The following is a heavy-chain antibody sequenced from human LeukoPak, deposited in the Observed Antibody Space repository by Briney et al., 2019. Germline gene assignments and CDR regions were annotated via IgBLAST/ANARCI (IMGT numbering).Heavy chain of an antibody. CDR3: ARDIGRAN. CDR2: VHSNGDT. V-gene: IGHV4-4*07. D-gene: IGHD2-8*01. CDR1: GASIRTYF. Sequence: SETLSLTCTVSGASIRTYFWSWFRQPAGKGLEWVARVHSNGDTYYNPSLESRVTVSMDTSKNQFALDLTPLTAADTAVYYCARDIGRANGGQGTLVTASS. J-gene: IGHJ4*02.